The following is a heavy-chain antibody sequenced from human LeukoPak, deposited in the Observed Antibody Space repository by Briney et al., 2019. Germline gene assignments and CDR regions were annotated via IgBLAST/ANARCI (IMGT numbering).Heavy chain of an antibody. CDR2: MNPNSGNT. CDR1: GYTFTSYD. D-gene: IGHD6-19*01. J-gene: IGHJ5*02. CDR3: AGQYSSGWYNWFDP. V-gene: IGHV1-8*01. Sequence: ASVKVSCKASGYTFTSYDINWVRQATGQGLEWMGWMNPNSGNTGYAQKFQGRVTMTRNTSISTAYMELSSLRSEDTAVYYCAGQYSSGWYNWFDPWGQGTLVTVSS.